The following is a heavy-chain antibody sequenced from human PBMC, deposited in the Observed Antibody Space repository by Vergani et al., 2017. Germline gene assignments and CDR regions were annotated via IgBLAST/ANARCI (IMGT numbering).Heavy chain of an antibody. CDR3: ARVGDHIVVVPAAIDYYYMDV. CDR1: GGTFSSYA. J-gene: IGHJ6*03. CDR2: IIPIFGTA. Sequence: QVQLVQSGAEVKKPGSSVKVSCKASGGTFSSYAISWVRQAPGQGLEWMGGIIPIFGTANYAQKFQGRVTITADKSTSTAYMELSSLRSEDTAVYYCARVGDHIVVVPAAIDYYYMDVWGKGTTVTVSS. D-gene: IGHD2-2*02. V-gene: IGHV1-69*06.